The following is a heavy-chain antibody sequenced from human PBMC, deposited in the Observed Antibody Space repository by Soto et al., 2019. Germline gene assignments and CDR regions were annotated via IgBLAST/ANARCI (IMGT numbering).Heavy chain of an antibody. Sequence: AGASVKVSCKASGYTFTSYGISWVRQAPGQGLEWMGWISAYNGNTNYAQKLQGRVTMTTDTSTSTAYMELRSLRSDDTAVYYCASGDYYDSSGYSDYWGQGTLVTVSS. D-gene: IGHD3-22*01. CDR3: ASGDYYDSSGYSDY. J-gene: IGHJ4*02. CDR2: ISAYNGNT. CDR1: GYTFTSYG. V-gene: IGHV1-18*04.